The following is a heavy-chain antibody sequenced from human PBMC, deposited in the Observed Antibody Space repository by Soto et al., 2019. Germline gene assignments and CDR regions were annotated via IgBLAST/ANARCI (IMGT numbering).Heavy chain of an antibody. CDR1: GFTFSRYC. J-gene: IGHJ5*02. CDR3: ARGGRYCSGGSCSSWFDP. Sequence: QVQLVESGGGVVQPGRSLRLSCAASGFTFSRYCMHWVRQAPGKGLECVAVISYDGSNKYYADSVKGRFTISRDNSKNTLYLQMNSLRAEDTAVYYCARGGRYCSGGSCSSWFDPWGQGTLVTVSS. V-gene: IGHV3-30*03. CDR2: ISYDGSNK. D-gene: IGHD2-15*01.